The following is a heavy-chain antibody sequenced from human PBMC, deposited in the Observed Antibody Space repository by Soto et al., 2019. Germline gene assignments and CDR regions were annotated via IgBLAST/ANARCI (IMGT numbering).Heavy chain of an antibody. V-gene: IGHV4-59*08. CDR1: GGSISSYY. J-gene: IGHJ5*02. Sequence: QVQLQESGPGLVKPSETLSLTCTVSGGSISSYYWSWIRQPPGKGLEWIGYIYYSGSTNYNPSLKSRVTISVATSKNQFSLKLSSVTAADTAVYYCARLSGRFLTGYYSNWFDPWGQGTLVTVSS. CDR2: IYYSGST. D-gene: IGHD3-9*01. CDR3: ARLSGRFLTGYYSNWFDP.